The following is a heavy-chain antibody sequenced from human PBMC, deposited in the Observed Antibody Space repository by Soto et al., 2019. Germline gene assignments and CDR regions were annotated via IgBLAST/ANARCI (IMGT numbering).Heavy chain of an antibody. Sequence: EVQLVESGGGLVKPGGSLRLSCAASGFTFSSYSMNWVRQAPGKGLGWVSSISSSSSYIYYADSVKGRFTISRDNAKNSLYLQMNSLRAEDTAVYYCARDKCSGGSCYSDYWGQGTLVTVSS. V-gene: IGHV3-21*01. D-gene: IGHD2-15*01. J-gene: IGHJ4*02. CDR2: ISSSSSYI. CDR3: ARDKCSGGSCYSDY. CDR1: GFTFSSYS.